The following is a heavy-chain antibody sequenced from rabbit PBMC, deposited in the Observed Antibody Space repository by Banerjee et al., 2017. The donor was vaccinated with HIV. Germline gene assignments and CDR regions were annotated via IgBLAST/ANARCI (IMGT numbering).Heavy chain of an antibody. Sequence: QEQLVESGGGLVKPEGSLTLTCTASGLSFSNKYVMCWVRQAPGKGLELIACIYAGSSGSTWYASWAKGRFTISKSTSLNTVTLQMTSLTAADTATYFCARGADYIGAGYRLWGPGTLVTVS. J-gene: IGHJ4*01. CDR1: GLSFSNKYV. CDR2: IYAGSSGST. V-gene: IGHV1S45*01. CDR3: ARGADYIGAGYRL. D-gene: IGHD7-1*01.